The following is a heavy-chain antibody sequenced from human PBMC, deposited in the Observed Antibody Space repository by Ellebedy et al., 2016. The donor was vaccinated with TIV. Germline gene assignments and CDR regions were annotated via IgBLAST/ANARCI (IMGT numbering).Heavy chain of an antibody. CDR1: GFTFSGYA. CDR3: ANRLRYSLNQWSHFDH. D-gene: IGHD6-13*01. J-gene: IGHJ4*02. CDR2: INNGGRTT. V-gene: IGHV3-23*01. Sequence: PGGSLRLSCVASGFTFSGYAMSWVRQAPGKGPEWVSGINNGGRTTSYADSVKGRFTISRDNSRSTLYLQMNSLRAEDSAVYYCANRLRYSLNQWSHFDHWGQGALVTVSS.